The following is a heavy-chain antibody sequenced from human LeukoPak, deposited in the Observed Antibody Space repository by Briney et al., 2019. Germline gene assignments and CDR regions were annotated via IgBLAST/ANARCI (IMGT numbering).Heavy chain of an antibody. Sequence: SETLSLTCSVSAASISGNHWSWMRQPPGKGLEWIGYVYFRGNTHYNPSLRGRLTLSLDTSKNHVSLRLTSVTAADTAVYFCARLAGSIWYYFDLWGQGTLVTVSP. CDR3: ARLAGSIWYYFDL. J-gene: IGHJ4*02. V-gene: IGHV4-59*08. CDR1: AASISGNH. D-gene: IGHD3-10*01. CDR2: VYFRGNT.